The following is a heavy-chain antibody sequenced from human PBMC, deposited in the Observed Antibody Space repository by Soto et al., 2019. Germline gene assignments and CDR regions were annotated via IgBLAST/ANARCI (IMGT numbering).Heavy chain of an antibody. CDR1: GGSFSGYY. CDR2: INHSGST. Sequence: SETLSLTCAVYGGSFSGYYWSWIRQPPGKGLEWIGEINHSGSTNYNPSLKSRVTISVDTSKNQFSLKLSSVTAADKAVYYCETPNWNSAFDAFDIWGKGTMVTVS. J-gene: IGHJ3*02. CDR3: ETPNWNSAFDAFDI. D-gene: IGHD1-1*01. V-gene: IGHV4-34*01.